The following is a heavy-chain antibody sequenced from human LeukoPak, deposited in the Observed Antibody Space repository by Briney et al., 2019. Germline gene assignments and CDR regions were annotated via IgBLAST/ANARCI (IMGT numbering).Heavy chain of an antibody. CDR2: IIPILGIA. CDR1: GGTFSSYT. J-gene: IGHJ3*02. V-gene: IGHV1-69*04. D-gene: IGHD2-2*01. CDR3: AREVVRYRNAFDI. Sequence: SVKVSCKGSGGTFSSYTISWVRQAPGQGLEWMGRIIPILGIANYAQKFQGRVTITADKSTSTAYMELSSLRSEDTAVYYCAREVVRYRNAFDIWGQGTMVTVSS.